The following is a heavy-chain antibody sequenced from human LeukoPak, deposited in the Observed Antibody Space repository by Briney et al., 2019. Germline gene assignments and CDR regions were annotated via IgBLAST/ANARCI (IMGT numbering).Heavy chain of an antibody. V-gene: IGHV3-74*01. CDR1: GFTFSSYW. CDR3: ARLDILTGNYYYFNF. J-gene: IGHJ4*02. D-gene: IGHD3-9*01. Sequence: GGSLRLSCAASGFTFSSYWMHWVRQAPGMRLVWVSRISGDGSTTSYADSVKGRFTISRDNAKNTLYLQMNSLRAEDTAVYYCARLDILTGNYYYFNFWGQGTLVTVSS. CDR2: ISGDGSTT.